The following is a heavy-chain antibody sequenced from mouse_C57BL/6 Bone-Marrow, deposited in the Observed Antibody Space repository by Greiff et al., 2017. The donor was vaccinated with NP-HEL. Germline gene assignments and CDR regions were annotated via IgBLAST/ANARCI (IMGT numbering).Heavy chain of an antibody. CDR2: ISNGGGST. Sequence: DVQLVESGGGLVQPGGSLKLSCAASGFPFSDYYMYWVRQTPEKRLEWVAYISNGGGSTYYPDTVKGRFTISRDNAKNTLYLQMSRLKSEDTAMYYCARRGGDYWGQGTSVTVSS. V-gene: IGHV5-12*01. CDR1: GFPFSDYY. CDR3: ARRGGDY. J-gene: IGHJ4*01.